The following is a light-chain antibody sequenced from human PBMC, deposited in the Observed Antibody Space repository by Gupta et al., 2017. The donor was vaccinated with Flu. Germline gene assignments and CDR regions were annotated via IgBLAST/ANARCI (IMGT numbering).Light chain of an antibody. CDR3: SSYTSSTTLV. CDR2: DVT. V-gene: IGLV2-14*03. CDR1: SSDIGSYKY. J-gene: IGLJ2*01. Sequence: QSALTQPADVSGSPGQSITISCPVTSSDIGSYKYVSWYRQHPANAPHLLIYDVTNRPSGVSTRFAGSKAGETAFLTISGLQAEDEADYYCSSYTSSTTLVFGGGTRLTVL.